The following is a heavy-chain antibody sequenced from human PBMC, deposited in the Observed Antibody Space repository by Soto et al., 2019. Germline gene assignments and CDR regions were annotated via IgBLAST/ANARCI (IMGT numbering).Heavy chain of an antibody. Sequence: ASVKVSCKASGYTFSSYDIHWVRQTTGQGLEWMGWMNPNNGNTGYAQKFQGRVTMTRDTSIRTAYMEVSSLRSEDTAVYFCARVNYYGSGRYADYHYYYGMDVWGQGTTVTVSS. CDR3: ARVNYYGSGRYADYHYYYGMDV. D-gene: IGHD3-10*01. CDR1: GYTFSSYD. J-gene: IGHJ6*02. CDR2: MNPNNGNT. V-gene: IGHV1-8*01.